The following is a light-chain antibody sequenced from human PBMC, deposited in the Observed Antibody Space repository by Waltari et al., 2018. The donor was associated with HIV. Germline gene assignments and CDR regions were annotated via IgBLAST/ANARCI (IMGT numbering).Light chain of an antibody. CDR3: MHGQQTPV. Sequence: DIAMIQSPDFLAVSQGEPASIACRSSQSLLHNNGHNYLDWYIQRPGQAPELLIYLASRRASGVPDRVAGSGSGTDFILKISRVEPEDVGVYYCMHGQQTPVFGQGTLVEV. CDR2: LAS. J-gene: IGKJ1*01. V-gene: IGKV2-28*01. CDR1: QSLLHNNGHNY.